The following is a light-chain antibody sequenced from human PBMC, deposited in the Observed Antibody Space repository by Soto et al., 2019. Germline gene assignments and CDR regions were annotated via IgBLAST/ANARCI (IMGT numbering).Light chain of an antibody. CDR2: EVS. V-gene: IGLV2-14*01. Sequence: QSFLTQPASVSGSPGQSITIACAGISPDFGVSWYQHFPGKAPKLLIFEVSNRPSGVSTRFSGSKSGNMAFLTISGLQSEDEGLYHCSSYSSTTTLFGGGTKVTIL. J-gene: IGLJ2*01. CDR1: SPDFGV. CDR3: SSYSSTTTL.